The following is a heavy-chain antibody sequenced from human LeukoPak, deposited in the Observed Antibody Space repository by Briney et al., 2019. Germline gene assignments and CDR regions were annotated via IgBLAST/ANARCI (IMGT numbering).Heavy chain of an antibody. CDR1: GFTFSSFE. J-gene: IGHJ4*02. D-gene: IGHD6-13*01. V-gene: IGHV3-21*01. CDR3: ARVRANWYEDY. CDR2: ITTTFYT. Sequence: GGSLRLSCATSGFTFSSFEMNWVRQVPGKGLEWVSSITTTFYTYYTDSVKGRFTISRDNAKNSLYLQMISLRAEDTAVYYCARVRANWYEDYWGRGTLVTVSS.